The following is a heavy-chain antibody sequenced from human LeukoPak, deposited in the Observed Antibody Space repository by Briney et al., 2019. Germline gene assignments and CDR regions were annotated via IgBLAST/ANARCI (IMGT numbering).Heavy chain of an antibody. CDR1: GGSISSYY. CDR3: ARFSWSLYYFDY. J-gene: IGHJ4*02. CDR2: IYYSGST. V-gene: IGHV4-59*01. Sequence: SETLSLTRTVSGGSISSYYWSWIRQPPGKGLEWIGYIYYSGSTNYNPSPKSRVTISVDTSKNQFSLKLSSVTAADTAVYYCARFSWSLYYFDYWGQGTLVTVSS. D-gene: IGHD6-13*01.